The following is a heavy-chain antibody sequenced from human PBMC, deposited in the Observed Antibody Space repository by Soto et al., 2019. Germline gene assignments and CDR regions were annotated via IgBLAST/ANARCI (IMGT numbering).Heavy chain of an antibody. Sequence: SVKVSCKASGGTFSSYAISWVRQAPGQGLEWMGGIIPIFGTANYAQKFQGRVTITADESTSTAYMELSSLRSEDTAVYYCARIWHDKVYASQGLDSWGKVPLVTVS. CDR2: IIPIFGTA. CDR3: ARIWHDKVYASQGLDS. V-gene: IGHV1-69*13. CDR1: GGTFSSYA. D-gene: IGHD2-8*01. J-gene: IGHJ4*02.